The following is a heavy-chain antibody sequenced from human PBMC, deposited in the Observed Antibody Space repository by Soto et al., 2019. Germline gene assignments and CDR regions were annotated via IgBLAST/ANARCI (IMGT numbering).Heavy chain of an antibody. V-gene: IGHV1-3*01. CDR1: GYTFTSYA. CDR3: ARSPTFGGFDI. J-gene: IGHJ3*02. Sequence: ASVKVSCKASGYTFTSYAMHWVRQAPGQKLEWMGWINAGNGNTKYSQKFQGRVTITRDTSASTAYMELSSLRSEDTAVYYCARSPTFGGFDIWGQGTMVTVSS. D-gene: IGHD3-16*01. CDR2: INAGNGNT.